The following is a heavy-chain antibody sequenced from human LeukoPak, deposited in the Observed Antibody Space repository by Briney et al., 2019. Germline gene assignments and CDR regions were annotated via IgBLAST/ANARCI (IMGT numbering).Heavy chain of an antibody. D-gene: IGHD6-13*01. V-gene: IGHV3-48*01. CDR2: ISSSGSTI. CDR3: ARRAAALGAFDY. Sequence: GGSLRLSCAASGFTFSIYSVNWVRQAPGKGLEWISYISSSGSTICYADSVKGRFTISRDNAKTSLYLQMNSLRVEDTAVYYCARRAAALGAFDYWGQGTLVAVSS. CDR1: GFTFSIYS. J-gene: IGHJ4*02.